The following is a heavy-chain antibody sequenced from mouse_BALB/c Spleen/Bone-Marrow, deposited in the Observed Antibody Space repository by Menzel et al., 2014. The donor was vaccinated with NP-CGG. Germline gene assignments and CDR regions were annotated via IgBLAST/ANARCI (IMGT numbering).Heavy chain of an antibody. CDR1: GYAFTNYL. V-gene: IGHV1-54*03. D-gene: IGHD2-3*01. CDR2: NNPGSGGT. Sequence: VKLVESGAELVRPGTSVKVSCKASGYAFTNYLIEWVKQRPGQGLEWIGVNNPGSGGTNYNEKFKGKVTLTADKSSSTVYMQLSSLTSDDSAVYFCARSIYDGYSEAMDYWGQGTSVTVSS. J-gene: IGHJ4*01. CDR3: ARSIYDGYSEAMDY.